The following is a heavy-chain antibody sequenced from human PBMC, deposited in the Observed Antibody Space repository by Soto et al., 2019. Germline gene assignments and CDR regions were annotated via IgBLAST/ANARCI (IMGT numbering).Heavy chain of an antibody. CDR1: GYSFTDYK. CDR2: VDPNGGGS. CDR3: ATWVDYGDFEGFDF. Sequence: ASVKVSCKTSGYSFTDYKLHWVRQAPGQGLEWMGWVDPNGGGSNSAQKFQGSVTMTWDTSIATAYLDLTRLTTNDTATYFCATWVDYGDFEGFDFWGQGTLVTVSS. V-gene: IGHV1-2*04. D-gene: IGHD4-17*01. J-gene: IGHJ4*02.